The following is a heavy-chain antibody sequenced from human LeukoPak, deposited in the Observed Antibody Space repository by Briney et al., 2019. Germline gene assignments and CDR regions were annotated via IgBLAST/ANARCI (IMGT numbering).Heavy chain of an antibody. CDR1: GGSISSYY. D-gene: IGHD2-2*01. V-gene: IGHV4-59*01. CDR2: IYYSGST. CDR3: ARLGRYCSSTSCSEYYYYGMDV. Sequence: SETMSPTCTVSGGSISSYYWSWIRQPPGKGLEWIGYIYYSGSTNYNPSLKSRVTISVDTSKNQFSLKLSSVTAADTAVYYCARLGRYCSSTSCSEYYYYGMDVWGQGTTVTVSS. J-gene: IGHJ6*02.